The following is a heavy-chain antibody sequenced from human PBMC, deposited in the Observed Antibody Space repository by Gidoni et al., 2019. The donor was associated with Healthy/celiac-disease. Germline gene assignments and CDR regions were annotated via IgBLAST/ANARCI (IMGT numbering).Heavy chain of an antibody. CDR1: GGSFSGYY. Sequence: QVQLQQWGAGLLKPSETLSLTCAVYGGSFSGYYWSWIRQPPGKGLEWIGEINHSGSTNYNPSRKSRVTISVDTSKNQFSLKLSSVTAADTAVYYCARGSGLGGYIWGSYSPRWYFDLWGRGTLVTVSS. V-gene: IGHV4-34*01. CDR2: INHSGST. CDR3: ARGSGLGGYIWGSYSPRWYFDL. D-gene: IGHD3-16*01. J-gene: IGHJ2*01.